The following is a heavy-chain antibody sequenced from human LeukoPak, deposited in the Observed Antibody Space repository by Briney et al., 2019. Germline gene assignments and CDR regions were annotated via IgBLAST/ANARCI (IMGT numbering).Heavy chain of an antibody. CDR3: ASSSSGYSYGYYFDY. J-gene: IGHJ4*02. Sequence: SETLSLTCAVSGYSISSGYYWGWIRQTPGKGLEWIGNIYHSGSTYYNPSLKSRVTILVDTSKNQFSLKLSSVTAADTAVYYCASSSSGYSYGYYFDYWGQGTLVTVSS. CDR1: GYSISSGYY. CDR2: IYHSGST. D-gene: IGHD5-18*01. V-gene: IGHV4-38-2*01.